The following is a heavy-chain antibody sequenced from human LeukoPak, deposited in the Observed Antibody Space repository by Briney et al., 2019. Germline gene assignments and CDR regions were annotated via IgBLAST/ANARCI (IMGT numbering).Heavy chain of an antibody. CDR3: VRGGITYFDAFDL. D-gene: IGHD2-21*01. V-gene: IGHV3-53*01. CDR2: IYSGGNH. Sequence: GGSLRLSCAASGFTVITYHMSWVRQAPGKGLEWVSVIYSGGNHYYADSVKGRFTFSRDPSKNTLFLQMNSLRAEDTAVYYCVRGGITYFDAFDLWGPGTLVTVSS. J-gene: IGHJ3*01. CDR1: GFTVITYH.